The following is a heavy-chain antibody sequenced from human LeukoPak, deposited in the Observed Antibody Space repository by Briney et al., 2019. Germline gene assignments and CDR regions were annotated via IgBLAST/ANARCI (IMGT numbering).Heavy chain of an antibody. Sequence: GGSLRLSCAASGFPFSSYSMNWVRQAPGKGLEWVSSISSSSSYIYYADSVKGRFTISRDNAKNSLYLQMNSLRAEDTAVYYCARSFLSIAAAATDYWGQGTLVTVSS. J-gene: IGHJ4*02. V-gene: IGHV3-21*01. CDR3: ARSFLSIAAAATDY. D-gene: IGHD6-13*01. CDR1: GFPFSSYS. CDR2: ISSSSSYI.